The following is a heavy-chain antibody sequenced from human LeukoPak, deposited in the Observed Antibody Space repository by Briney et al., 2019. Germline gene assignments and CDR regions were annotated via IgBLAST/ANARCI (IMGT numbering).Heavy chain of an antibody. D-gene: IGHD1-1*01. CDR1: GYTFTDYY. V-gene: IGHV1-69-2*01. J-gene: IGHJ3*02. Sequence: GASVKVSCKASGYTFTDYYMHWVQQAPGKGLEWMGRVDPEDGETIYAEKFQGRVTITADTSTDTAYMELSSLRSEDTAVYYCATLRLERRPFDAFDIWGQGTMVTVSS. CDR2: VDPEDGET. CDR3: ATLRLERRPFDAFDI.